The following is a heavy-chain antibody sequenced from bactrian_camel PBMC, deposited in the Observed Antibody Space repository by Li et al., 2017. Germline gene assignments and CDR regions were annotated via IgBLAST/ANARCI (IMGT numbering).Heavy chain of an antibody. CDR2: VHTTIGTP. V-gene: IGHV3-2*01. CDR3: VRDLHGLSGEVY. D-gene: IGHD1*01. CDR1: GFTFSSYG. Sequence: HVQLVESGGGLVQPGGSLRLSCAASGFTFSSYGMSWVRQAPGKGLEWVSSVHTTIGTPFYADSVKGRFTISRDNAKNMLYLQMNSLKPEDTAVYYCVRDLHGLSGEVYWGQGTQVTVS. J-gene: IGHJ4*01.